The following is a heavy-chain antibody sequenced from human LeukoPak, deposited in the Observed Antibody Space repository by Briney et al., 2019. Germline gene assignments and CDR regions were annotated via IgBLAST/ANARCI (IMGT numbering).Heavy chain of an antibody. Sequence: GGSLRLSCVASGFTFSSYAMSWVRQAPGKGLEWVSGISGSGGTTYYADSVKGRFTMSRDNSKNTLYLQMNSLRAEDTAVYYCARGRITMVRGANFDYWGQGTLVTVSS. CDR2: ISGSGGTT. D-gene: IGHD3-10*01. CDR3: ARGRITMVRGANFDY. J-gene: IGHJ4*02. CDR1: GFTFSSYA. V-gene: IGHV3-23*01.